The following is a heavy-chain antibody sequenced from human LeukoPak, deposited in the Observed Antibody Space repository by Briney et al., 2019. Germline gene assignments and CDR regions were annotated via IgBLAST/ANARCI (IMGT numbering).Heavy chain of an antibody. V-gene: IGHV1-24*01. CDR2: FDPEDGET. CDR3: AREGMSAAAGSIYYYGMDV. CDR1: GYTLTELS. J-gene: IGHJ6*02. D-gene: IGHD6-13*01. Sequence: VASVKVSCKVSGYTLTELSMHWVRQAPGKGLEWMGGFDPEDGETIYAQKFQGRVTMTEDTSADTAYMELSSLRSDDTAVYYCAREGMSAAAGSIYYYGMDVWGQGTTVTVSS.